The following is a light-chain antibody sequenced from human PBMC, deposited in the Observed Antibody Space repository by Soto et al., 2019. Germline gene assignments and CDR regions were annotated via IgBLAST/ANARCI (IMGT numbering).Light chain of an antibody. CDR2: DAS. Sequence: EIVLTQSPATLSLSPGERATLSCRASQSVSSYLAWYQQKPGQAPRLLIYDASNSATGIPARFSGSGSGTDFTLTITSLAPDDFAVYYCQQRSSWPLTFGGGPKVEIK. J-gene: IGKJ4*01. CDR1: QSVSSY. V-gene: IGKV3-11*01. CDR3: QQRSSWPLT.